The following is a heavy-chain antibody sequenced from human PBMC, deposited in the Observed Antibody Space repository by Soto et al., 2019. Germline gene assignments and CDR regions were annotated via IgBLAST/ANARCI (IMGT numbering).Heavy chain of an antibody. Sequence: ASVKVSCKASGYTSADFGISWVRQAPGQGLEWMGWVSGNNGASNPAPKVQGRITMTLDTSTGVSYMALRSLRSDDTAIYYCVRDQKYFRVNGNWFDSWGQGTLVTVSS. J-gene: IGHJ5*01. D-gene: IGHD2-2*01. CDR3: VRDQKYFRVNGNWFDS. CDR1: GYTSADFG. CDR2: VSGNNGAS. V-gene: IGHV1-18*04.